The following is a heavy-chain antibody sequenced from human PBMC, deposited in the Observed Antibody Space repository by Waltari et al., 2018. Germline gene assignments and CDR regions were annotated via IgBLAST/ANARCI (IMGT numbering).Heavy chain of an antibody. CDR2: MSYSAAT. CDR3: ATYIGASVGTAAYDV. J-gene: IGHJ3*01. CDR1: GVSITTTRNY. Sequence: QLQLQESGPGLVQPSETLSLTCSVPGVSITTTRNYWGWIRQPPGQGLEWLGTMSYSAATYSSPSLKSRVTISRDTSKNQLSLRLGSVTAADTAVYYCATYIGASVGTAAYDVWGQGTMVTVSA. V-gene: IGHV4-39*01. D-gene: IGHD5-12*01.